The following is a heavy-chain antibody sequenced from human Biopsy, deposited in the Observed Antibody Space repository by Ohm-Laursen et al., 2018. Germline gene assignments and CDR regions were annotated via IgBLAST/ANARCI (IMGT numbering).Heavy chain of an antibody. CDR2: IHGNGRT. V-gene: IGHV3-66*01. Sequence: SLRLSCSASEFNVYRNHMSWVRQAPGKGLEWGSMIHGNGRTDYADSVKGRFTVSRDNSKDTVYLQMNALRVDDTAMYYCAGAGGHSFWGQGALVTVSS. D-gene: IGHD3-16*01. CDR1: EFNVYRNH. J-gene: IGHJ4*02. CDR3: AGAGGHSF.